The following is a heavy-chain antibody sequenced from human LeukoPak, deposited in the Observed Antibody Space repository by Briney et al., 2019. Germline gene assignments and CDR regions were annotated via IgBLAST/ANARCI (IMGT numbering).Heavy chain of an antibody. V-gene: IGHV1-69*04. D-gene: IGHD1-1*01. Sequence: GASVKVSCKASGGTFSSYAISWVRQAPGQGLEWMGRIIPILGIANYAQKFQGRVTITADKSTSAAYMELSSLRSEDTAVYYCARGANWNRYPDWFDPWGQGTLVTVSS. CDR3: ARGANWNRYPDWFDP. CDR2: IIPILGIA. J-gene: IGHJ5*02. CDR1: GGTFSSYA.